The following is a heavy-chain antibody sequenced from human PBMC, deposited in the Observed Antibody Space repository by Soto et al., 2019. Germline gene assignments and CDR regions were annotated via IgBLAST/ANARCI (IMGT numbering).Heavy chain of an antibody. D-gene: IGHD1-26*01. CDR1: GFTFSSYA. CDR2: ISGSGGST. Sequence: GGSLRLSCAASGFTFSSYAMSWVRQAPGKGPEWVSAISGSGGSTYYADSVKGRFTISRDNSKNTLYLQMNSLRAEDTAVYYCAKDPVGATTYYFDYWGQGTLVTVSS. J-gene: IGHJ4*02. CDR3: AKDPVGATTYYFDY. V-gene: IGHV3-23*01.